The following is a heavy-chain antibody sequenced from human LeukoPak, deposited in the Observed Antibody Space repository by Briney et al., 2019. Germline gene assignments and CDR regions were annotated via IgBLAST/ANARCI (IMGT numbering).Heavy chain of an antibody. J-gene: IGHJ4*02. CDR3: ALEIPRTAMYHY. Sequence: ASVKVSCKASGYTFTSYAMHWVRQAPGQRLEWMGWINAGNGNTKYSQKFQGRVTITRDTSASTAYMELSSLRSEDTAVYYCALEIPRTAMYHYWGQGTLVTVSS. CDR2: INAGNGNT. V-gene: IGHV1-3*01. D-gene: IGHD2-21*02. CDR1: GYTFTSYA.